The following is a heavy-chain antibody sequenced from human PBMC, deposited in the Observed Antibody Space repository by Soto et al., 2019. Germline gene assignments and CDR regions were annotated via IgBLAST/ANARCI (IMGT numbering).Heavy chain of an antibody. CDR3: AREGGVLRLSNWFDS. J-gene: IGHJ5*01. V-gene: IGHV4-61*01. CDR2: SYYNGDT. CDR1: CDSVTSTSYY. Sequence: PSETLSLTCTFSCDSVTSTSYYWSWVRQPPGKGLEWIGYSYYNGDTMYNPSLKSRVTISVDTSKNQFSLKLSSVTAADTAVYYCAREGGVLRLSNWFDSWGQGIQVTVSS. D-gene: IGHD3-3*01.